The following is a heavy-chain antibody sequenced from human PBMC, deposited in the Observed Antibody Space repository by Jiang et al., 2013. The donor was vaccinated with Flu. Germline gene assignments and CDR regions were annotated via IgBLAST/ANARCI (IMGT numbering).Heavy chain of an antibody. J-gene: IGHJ4*02. Sequence: WVRQMPGKGLEWMGIIYPGDSDTRYSPSFQGQVTISADKSISTAYLQWSSLKASDTAMYYCARRSFGGPVSLDYWGQGTLVTVSS. CDR3: ARRSFGGPVSLDY. V-gene: IGHV5-51*01. D-gene: IGHD3-10*01. CDR2: IYPGDSDT.